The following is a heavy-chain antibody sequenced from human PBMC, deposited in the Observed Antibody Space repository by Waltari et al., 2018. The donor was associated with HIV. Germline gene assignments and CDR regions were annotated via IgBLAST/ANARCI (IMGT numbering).Heavy chain of an antibody. V-gene: IGHV3-30-3*01. J-gene: IGHJ4*02. Sequence: QEHLVESGGAVVQPGSSLRLSCAASGFTFSSYNMIWVRQAPGNGLEWVAVISYDGSSENYADFVKGRFPISRDNSENTLYLQMHSLRPEDTAVYYCARGGKYGDYQYYFDSWGQGTLVTVSP. D-gene: IGHD4-17*01. CDR1: GFTFSSYN. CDR3: ARGGKYGDYQYYFDS. CDR2: ISYDGSSE.